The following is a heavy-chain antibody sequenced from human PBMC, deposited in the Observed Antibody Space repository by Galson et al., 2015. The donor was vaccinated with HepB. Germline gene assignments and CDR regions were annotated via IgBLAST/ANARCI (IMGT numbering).Heavy chain of an antibody. CDR2: ISWNSDFP. D-gene: IGHD3-10*01. CDR3: AQDLTYYYGSGSYFVGMDV. CDR1: GFTFEDYA. J-gene: IGHJ6*02. Sequence: SLRLSCAASGFTFEDYAMHWVRQAPGKGLEWVSGISWNSDFPGYADSVRGRFTISRDNSRYSLYLQMNSLRTEDTALYYCAQDLTYYYGSGSYFVGMDVWGQGTTVTVSS. V-gene: IGHV3-9*01.